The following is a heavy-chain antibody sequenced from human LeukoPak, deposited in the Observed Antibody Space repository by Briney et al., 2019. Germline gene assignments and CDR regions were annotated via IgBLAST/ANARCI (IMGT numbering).Heavy chain of an antibody. CDR1: GYTFTSYD. V-gene: IGHV1-8*01. J-gene: IGHJ4*02. CDR3: ARGRPSVTDY. Sequence: ASVTVSCKSSGYTFTSYDINWVRQSTGQGLEWMGWMNPNSGNTGYAQKFQGRVTMTRNTSIITAYMELSSLRSEDTAVYYCARGRPSVTDYWGQGTLVTVSS. CDR2: MNPNSGNT. D-gene: IGHD4-11*01.